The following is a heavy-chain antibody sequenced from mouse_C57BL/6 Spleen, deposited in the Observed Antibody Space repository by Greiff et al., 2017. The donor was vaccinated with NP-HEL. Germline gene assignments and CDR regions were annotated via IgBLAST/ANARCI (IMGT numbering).Heavy chain of an antibody. V-gene: IGHV1-80*01. CDR2: IYPGDGDT. D-gene: IGHD3-2*02. J-gene: IGHJ3*01. CDR1: GYAFSSYW. CDR3: ARSTAQTLAY. Sequence: QVQLKESGAELVKPGASVKISCKASGYAFSSYWMNWVKQRPGKGLEWIGQIYPGDGDTNYNGKFKGKATLTADKSSSTAYMQLSSLASEDSAVYFCARSTAQTLAYWGQGTLVTVSA.